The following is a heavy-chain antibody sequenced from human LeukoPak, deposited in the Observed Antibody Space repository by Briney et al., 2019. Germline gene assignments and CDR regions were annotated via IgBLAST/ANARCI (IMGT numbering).Heavy chain of an antibody. CDR3: ARDLTGTKYYDSSGPVGFDP. Sequence: PSETLSLTCTVSGGSISSYYWSWIRQPAGKGLEWIGRIYTSGSTDYNPSLKSRVTISVDTSKNQFSLKLSSVTAADTAVYYCARDLTGTKYYDSSGPVGFDPWGQGTLVTVSS. CDR1: GGSISSYY. CDR2: IYTSGST. D-gene: IGHD3-22*01. J-gene: IGHJ5*02. V-gene: IGHV4-4*07.